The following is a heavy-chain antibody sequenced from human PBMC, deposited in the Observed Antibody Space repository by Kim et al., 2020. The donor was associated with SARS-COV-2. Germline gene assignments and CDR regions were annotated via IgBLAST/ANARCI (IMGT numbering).Heavy chain of an antibody. CDR2: MNPNSGNT. J-gene: IGHJ4*02. CDR3: ARGGDYDFWSGFSNPSLVY. Sequence: ASVKVSCKASGYTFTSYDINWVRQATGQGLEWMGWMNPNSGNTGYAQKFQGRVTMTRNTSISTAYMELSSLRSEDTAVYYCARGGDYDFWSGFSNPSLVYWGQGTLVTVSS. D-gene: IGHD3-3*01. CDR1: GYTFTSYD. V-gene: IGHV1-8*01.